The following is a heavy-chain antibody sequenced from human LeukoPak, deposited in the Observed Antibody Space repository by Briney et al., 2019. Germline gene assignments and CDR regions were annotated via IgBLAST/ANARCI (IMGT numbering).Heavy chain of an antibody. CDR2: IKQDGREK. Sequence: RGALRPSSAASGFTFSSCWLSWVRQAPGKELQGVANIKQDGREKYYVHSVKGRFTISRDNAKNSLSLQMNTLTAEDTAVYYCATDLTRVGATWSFDYWGQGTLVTVSS. CDR3: ATDLTRVGATWSFDY. D-gene: IGHD5-12*01. J-gene: IGHJ4*02. CDR1: GFTFSSCW. V-gene: IGHV3-7*03.